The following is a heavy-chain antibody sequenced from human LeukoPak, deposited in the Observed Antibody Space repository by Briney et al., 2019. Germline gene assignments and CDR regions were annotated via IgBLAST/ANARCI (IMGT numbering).Heavy chain of an antibody. Sequence: PGGSLRLSCAASGFTFSSYGMHWVRQAPGKGLEWVAVISYDGSNKYYADSVKGRFTISRDNSKNTLYLQMNSLRAEDTAVYYCAKDLMLSSVDYWGQGTLVTVSS. D-gene: IGHD3-22*01. V-gene: IGHV3-30*18. CDR3: AKDLMLSSVDY. CDR1: GFTFSSYG. J-gene: IGHJ4*02. CDR2: ISYDGSNK.